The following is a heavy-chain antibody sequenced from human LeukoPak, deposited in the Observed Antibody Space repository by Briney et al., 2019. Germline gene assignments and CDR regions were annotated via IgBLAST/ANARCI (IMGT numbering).Heavy chain of an antibody. J-gene: IGHJ4*02. D-gene: IGHD3-22*01. CDR3: ASVPFSSGFHY. CDR1: GFTVSSNS. CDR2: IKSDGRT. V-gene: IGHV3-53*01. Sequence: GGSLRLPCAASGFTVSSNSMTWVRQAPGKGLEWVSLIKSDGRTYYADSVKGRFTISRDNSKNTLYLQMNSLRAEDTAVYYCASVPFSSGFHYWGQGTLVTVSS.